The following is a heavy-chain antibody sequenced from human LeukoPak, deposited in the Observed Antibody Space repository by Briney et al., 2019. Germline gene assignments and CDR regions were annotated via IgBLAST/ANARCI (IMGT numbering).Heavy chain of an antibody. Sequence: ASVKVSCKASGYTFTGYYMHWVRQAPGQGLEWMGWINPNSADTNYAQNFQGRVTMTRGTSISTAYMELSRLRSDDTALYYCARIGISARGTNFHHWGQGTLVTVSS. CDR1: GYTFTGYY. V-gene: IGHV1-2*02. CDR2: INPNSADT. J-gene: IGHJ1*01. CDR3: ARIGISARGTNFHH. D-gene: IGHD6-13*01.